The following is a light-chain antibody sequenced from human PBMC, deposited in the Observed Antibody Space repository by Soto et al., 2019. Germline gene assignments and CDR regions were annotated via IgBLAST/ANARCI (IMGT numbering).Light chain of an antibody. Sequence: EIVLTQSPGTLSLSPGERATLSCRASQIVSSSYLAWYQQKPGQAPRLLIYGASSSATGIPDRFSGSGSGTDFTLTISRLEPEDFAVYYCQQYGSSPWTFGQGTKVDIK. CDR1: QIVSSSY. V-gene: IGKV3-20*01. CDR3: QQYGSSPWT. CDR2: GAS. J-gene: IGKJ1*01.